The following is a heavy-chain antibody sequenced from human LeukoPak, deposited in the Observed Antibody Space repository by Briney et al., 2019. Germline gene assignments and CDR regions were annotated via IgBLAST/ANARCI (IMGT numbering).Heavy chain of an antibody. CDR2: VSPDGSHV. D-gene: IGHD3-9*01. CDR1: GFTFSSYA. CDR3: AKADTFENYFDF. J-gene: IGHJ4*02. V-gene: IGHV3-30*18. Sequence: GGSLRLSCAASGFTFSSYAMNWVRQAAGKGLEWVALVSPDGSHVNYADSVKGRSTISRDNSKNMMNLQMNSLTSDDTAVYFCAKADTFENYFDFWGQGALVTVSS.